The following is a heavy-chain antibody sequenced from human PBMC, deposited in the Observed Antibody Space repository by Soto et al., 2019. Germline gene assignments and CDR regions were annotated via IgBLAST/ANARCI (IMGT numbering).Heavy chain of an antibody. Sequence: VASLKVSCKASGYTFTSYYMHRVRQAHGQGLEWMGIINPSGDSTSYAQKFQDRVTMTRATSTSTVYRELSILRSGDTAVHYCPRSYVILIPRYVYLWGRGTQVTV. CDR1: GYTFTSYY. V-gene: IGHV1-46*01. CDR2: INPSGDST. CDR3: PRSYVILIPRYVYL. J-gene: IGHJ5*02. D-gene: IGHD3-9*01.